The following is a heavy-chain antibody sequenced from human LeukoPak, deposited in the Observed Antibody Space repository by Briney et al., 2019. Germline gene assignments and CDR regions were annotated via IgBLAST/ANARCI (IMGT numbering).Heavy chain of an antibody. D-gene: IGHD2-2*01. CDR2: IYHSGSA. J-gene: IGHJ5*02. Sequence: SETLSLICGVSGYSLSSGYQWAWIRQSPGKGLEWIGSIYHSGSAHYNPSLKSRVAISVETSKNQFSLNMYSVTAADTAVYYCARDPRWLTPDCTSTSCYENYFDPWGQGTLVTVSS. CDR3: ARDPRWLTPDCTSTSCYENYFDP. CDR1: GYSLSSGYQ. V-gene: IGHV4-38-2*02.